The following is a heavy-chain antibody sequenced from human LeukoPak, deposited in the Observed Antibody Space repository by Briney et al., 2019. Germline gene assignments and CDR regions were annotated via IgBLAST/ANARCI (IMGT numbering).Heavy chain of an antibody. CDR3: ASDSNSYDNSGYYLDY. Sequence: PGRSLRLSCAASVLPFSRYGMHWVGQAPGKGLKGLTVIWYDGSKTYYADSVKGRFAISRDNSKNTVYLQMSSLRAEDTAVSLCASDSNSYDNSGYYLDYWGQGTPVTVSS. V-gene: IGHV3-33*01. J-gene: IGHJ4*02. CDR2: IWYDGSKT. D-gene: IGHD3-22*01. CDR1: VLPFSRYG.